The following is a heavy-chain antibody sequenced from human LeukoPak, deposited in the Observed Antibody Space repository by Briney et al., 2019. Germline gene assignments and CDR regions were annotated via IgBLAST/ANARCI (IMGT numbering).Heavy chain of an antibody. V-gene: IGHV3-30*18. CDR2: ISYDGSNK. J-gene: IGHJ4*02. CDR3: AKSLAGPPGFDY. Sequence: PGRSLRLSCAASGFTFSSYGMHWVRQAPGKGLEWVAVISYDGSNKYYADSVKGRFTISRDNSKNTLYLQMNSLRAEDTAVYYCAKSLAGPPGFDYWGQGTLVTVSS. D-gene: IGHD6-19*01. CDR1: GFTFSSYG.